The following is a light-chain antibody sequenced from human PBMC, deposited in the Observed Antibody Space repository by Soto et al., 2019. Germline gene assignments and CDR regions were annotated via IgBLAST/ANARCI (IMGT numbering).Light chain of an antibody. V-gene: IGKV3-11*01. CDR1: QSVSRY. CDR3: QQRSNWPLS. CDR2: AAS. Sequence: IVLSQSXATLSFFAGEXXXXXXXASQSVSRYLALCQRRXGHAAGVVIYAASXRANGIPARFSGSGSGTDFTLTISSLETEDFAVYYCQQRSNWPLSFGGGTKVDIK. J-gene: IGKJ4*01.